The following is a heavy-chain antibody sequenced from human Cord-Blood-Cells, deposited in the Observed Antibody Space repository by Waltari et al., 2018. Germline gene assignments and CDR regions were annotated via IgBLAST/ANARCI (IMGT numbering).Heavy chain of an antibody. CDR1: GFTFSSYA. D-gene: IGHD5-12*01. CDR3: AKNARGRGYSGYDGAFDI. Sequence: EVQLLESGGGLVQPGGSLRLSCAASGFTFSSYAMSWVRQAPGKRLEWVPAISGSGGSTYYADSVKGRFTISRDNSKNTLYLQMNSLRAEDTAVYYCAKNARGRGYSGYDGAFDIWGQGTMVTVSS. CDR2: ISGSGGST. J-gene: IGHJ3*02. V-gene: IGHV3-23*01.